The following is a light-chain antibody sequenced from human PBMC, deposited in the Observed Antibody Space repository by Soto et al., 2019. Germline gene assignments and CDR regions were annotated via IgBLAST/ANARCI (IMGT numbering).Light chain of an antibody. CDR1: QDINNF. J-gene: IGKJ4*01. CDR2: SSS. Sequence: DIQMTQSPSSLSASVGDRVIITCRASQDINNFLGWFQQKPGKAPKSLIYSSSTLQSGVPSRFSGRGSGTDFTLTISSLQPEDYATYYCHQYQSYPITFGGGTKVEIK. V-gene: IGKV1-16*01. CDR3: HQYQSYPIT.